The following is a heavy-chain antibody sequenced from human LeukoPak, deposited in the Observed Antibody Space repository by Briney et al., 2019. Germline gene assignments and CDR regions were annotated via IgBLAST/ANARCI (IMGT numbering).Heavy chain of an antibody. CDR2: IYTSGST. CDR3: ARANSYSSGWYGILYNWFDP. J-gene: IGHJ5*02. CDR1: GGSISSGSYY. Sequence: PSETLSLTCTVSGGSISSGSYYWSWIRQPAGKGLEWIGRIYTSGSTNYNPSLKSRVTISVDTSKNQFSLKLSSVTAADTAVYYCARANSYSSGWYGILYNWFDPWGQGTLVTVSS. V-gene: IGHV4-61*02. D-gene: IGHD6-19*01.